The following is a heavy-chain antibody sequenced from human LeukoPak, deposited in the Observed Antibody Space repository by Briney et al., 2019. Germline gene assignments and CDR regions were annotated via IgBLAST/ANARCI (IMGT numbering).Heavy chain of an antibody. CDR2: ATGIT. V-gene: IGHV4-4*07. Sequence: SETLSLTCTLSGVSISGHYYSWIRQPAGKGLEWISATGITHYNPSLESRVTMSVDMSRNQFSLKLSSVAAADTAVFYCARHLGPWGPGTLVTVSS. D-gene: IGHD1-26*01. J-gene: IGHJ4*02. CDR3: ARHLGP. CDR1: GVSISGHY.